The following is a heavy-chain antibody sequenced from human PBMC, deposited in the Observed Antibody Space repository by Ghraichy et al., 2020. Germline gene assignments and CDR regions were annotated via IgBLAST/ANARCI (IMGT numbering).Heavy chain of an antibody. Sequence: SLNISCAASGFTFDDYAMHWVRQAPGKGLEWVSGISWNSGSIGYADSVKGRFTISRDNAKNSLYLQMNSLRAEDTALYYCAKDVSSSTSQQDYWGQGTLVTVSS. V-gene: IGHV3-9*01. CDR3: AKDVSSSTSQQDY. J-gene: IGHJ4*02. CDR2: ISWNSGSI. D-gene: IGHD2-2*01. CDR1: GFTFDDYA.